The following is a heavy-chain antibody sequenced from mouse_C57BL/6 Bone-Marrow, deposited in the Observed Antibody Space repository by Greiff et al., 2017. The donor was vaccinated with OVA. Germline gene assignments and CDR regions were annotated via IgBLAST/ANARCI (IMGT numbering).Heavy chain of an antibody. D-gene: IGHD1-1*01. CDR3: ARWNTTVVDWYCDV. CDR2: INPNNGGT. V-gene: IGHV1-18*01. CDR1: GYTFTDYN. Sequence: VQLQQSGPELVKPGASVKIPCKASGYTFTDYNMDWVKQSHGKSLEWIGDINPNNGGTIYNQKFKGKATLTVDKSSSTAYMELRSLTSEDTAVYYCARWNTTVVDWYCDVWGTGTTVTVSS. J-gene: IGHJ1*03.